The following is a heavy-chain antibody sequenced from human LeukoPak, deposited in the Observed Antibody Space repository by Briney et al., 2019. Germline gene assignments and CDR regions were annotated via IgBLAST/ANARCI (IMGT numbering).Heavy chain of an antibody. Sequence: SVKVSCKASGGTFSSYTISWVRQAPGQGLVWMGRIIPILGIANYAQKFQGRVTITADKSTSTAYMELSSLRSEDTAVYYCARDLLAEYYYGSGSYSLGYWGQGTLVTVSS. CDR1: GGTFSSYT. CDR3: ARDLLAEYYYGSGSYSLGY. D-gene: IGHD3-10*01. CDR2: IIPILGIA. V-gene: IGHV1-69*04. J-gene: IGHJ4*02.